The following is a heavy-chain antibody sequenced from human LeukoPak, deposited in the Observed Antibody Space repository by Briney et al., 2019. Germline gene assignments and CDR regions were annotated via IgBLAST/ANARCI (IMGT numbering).Heavy chain of an antibody. D-gene: IGHD5-24*01. Sequence: PGGSLRLSCAASGFTFSDYYMSWIRQAPGKGLEWVAFIRYDGSNKYYADSVKDRFTISRDNSKNTMYLQMNSLRPEDTAVYYCAKVEGDAYILRYFDYWGQGTLVPVSS. J-gene: IGHJ4*02. CDR3: AKVEGDAYILRYFDY. CDR1: GFTFSDYY. V-gene: IGHV3-30*02. CDR2: IRYDGSNK.